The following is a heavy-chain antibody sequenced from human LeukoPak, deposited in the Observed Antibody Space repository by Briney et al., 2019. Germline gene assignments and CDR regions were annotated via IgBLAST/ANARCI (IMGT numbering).Heavy chain of an antibody. CDR1: GGSISSRTYY. Sequence: SETLSLTCTVSGGSISSRTYYWGWIRQPPGKGLEWIATIYYSGSTFYNPSLKSRVTISVDTSKNHCSLKLSSVTAADTAVYYCARKINGSYFDYWGQGTLVTVSS. D-gene: IGHD1-26*01. V-gene: IGHV4-39*02. CDR3: ARKINGSYFDY. CDR2: IYYSGST. J-gene: IGHJ4*02.